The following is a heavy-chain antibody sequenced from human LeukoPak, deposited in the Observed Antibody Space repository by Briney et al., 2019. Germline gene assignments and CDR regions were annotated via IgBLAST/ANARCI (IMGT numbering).Heavy chain of an antibody. CDR1: GFTFSSYS. CDR3: AVLTYQLLDYYFDY. Sequence: GGSLRLSCAASGFTFSSYSMNWVRQAPGKGLEWVSSISSSSSYIYYADSVKGRFTISRDNAKNSLYLQMNSLRAEGTAVYYCAVLTYQLLDYYFDYWGQGTLVTVSS. J-gene: IGHJ4*02. CDR2: ISSSSSYI. V-gene: IGHV3-21*01. D-gene: IGHD2-2*01.